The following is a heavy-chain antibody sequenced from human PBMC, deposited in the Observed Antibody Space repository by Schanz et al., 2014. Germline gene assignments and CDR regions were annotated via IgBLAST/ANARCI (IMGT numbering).Heavy chain of an antibody. CDR2: IWFDGNNK. V-gene: IGHV3-33*06. Sequence: QVHLVESGGGVVQPGRSLRLSCAASGFTFSKYGMHWVRQAPGKGLEWVAVIWFDGNNKFYADSVKGRFTISRDNSKNTLYLQMNSLRAEDTAIYYCAKGRTVWSGSDRKYYFDYWGQGTLVTVSS. CDR3: AKGRTVWSGSDRKYYFDY. J-gene: IGHJ4*02. D-gene: IGHD1-26*01. CDR1: GFTFSKYG.